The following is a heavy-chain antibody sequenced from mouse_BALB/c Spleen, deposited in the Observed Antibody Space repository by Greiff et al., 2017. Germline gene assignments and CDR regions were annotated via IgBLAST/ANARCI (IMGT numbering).Heavy chain of an antibody. D-gene: IGHD4-1*01. CDR3: TRGDLGDY. J-gene: IGHJ2*01. V-gene: IGHV1-69*02. CDR2: IYPSDSYT. Sequence: QVHVKHPGAELVRPGASVKLSCKASGYTFTSYWINWVKQRPGQGLEWIGNIYPSDSYTNYNQKFKDKATLTVDKSSSTAYMQLSSPTSEDSAVYYCTRGDLGDYWGQGTTLTVSS. CDR1: GYTFTSYW.